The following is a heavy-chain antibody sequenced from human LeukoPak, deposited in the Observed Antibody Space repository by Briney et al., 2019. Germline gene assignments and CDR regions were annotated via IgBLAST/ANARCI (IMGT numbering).Heavy chain of an antibody. D-gene: IGHD6-6*01. V-gene: IGHV1-2*02. CDR2: INPNSGGT. CDR1: GYTFTGYY. J-gene: IGHJ6*03. Sequence: ASVKVSCKASGYTFTGYYMHWVRQAPGQGLEGMGWINPNSGGTNYAQKFQGRVTMTRDTSISTAYMELSRLRSDDTAVYYCARGWLAARPTAYYYYYMDVWGKGTTVTVSS. CDR3: ARGWLAARPTAYYYYYMDV.